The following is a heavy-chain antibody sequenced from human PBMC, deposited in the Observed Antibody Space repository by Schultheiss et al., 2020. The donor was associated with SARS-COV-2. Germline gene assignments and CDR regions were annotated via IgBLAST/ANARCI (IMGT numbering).Heavy chain of an antibody. CDR1: GYTFTSYA. CDR2: INAGNGNT. V-gene: IGHV1-3*01. Sequence: ASVKVSCKASGYTFTSYAMHWVRQAPGQRLEWMGWINAGNGNTKYSQKFQGRVTITRDTSASTAYMELSSLRSEDTAVYYCARDRKGVGATYYYYYGMDVWGQGTTVTVSS. CDR3: ARDRKGVGATYYYYYGMDV. D-gene: IGHD1-26*01. J-gene: IGHJ6*02.